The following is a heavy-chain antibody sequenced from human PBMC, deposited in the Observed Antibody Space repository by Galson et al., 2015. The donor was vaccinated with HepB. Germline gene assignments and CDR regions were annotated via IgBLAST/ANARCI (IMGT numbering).Heavy chain of an antibody. Sequence: SLRLSCAAPGFTFSSYSMNWVRQAPGKGLEWVSSISSSSSYIYYADSVKGRFTISRDNAKNSLYLQMNSLRAEDTAVYYCARGGDSSGWYGPPFFDYWGQGTLVTVSS. D-gene: IGHD6-19*01. CDR3: ARGGDSSGWYGPPFFDY. J-gene: IGHJ4*02. CDR1: GFTFSSYS. V-gene: IGHV3-21*01. CDR2: ISSSSSYI.